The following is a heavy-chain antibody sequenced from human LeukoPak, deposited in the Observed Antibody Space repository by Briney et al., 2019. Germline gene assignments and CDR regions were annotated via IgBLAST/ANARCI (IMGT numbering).Heavy chain of an antibody. CDR2: ISWNSGSI. D-gene: IGHD3-10*01. Sequence: GGSLRLSCAASGFTFDDYAMHWVRQAPGKGLEWVSGISWNSGSIGYADSVKGRFTISRDNAKNSLYLQMNSLRAEDTALYYCAKEHYGSGSYYNCFLDYWGQGTLVTVSS. V-gene: IGHV3-9*01. J-gene: IGHJ4*02. CDR3: AKEHYGSGSYYNCFLDY. CDR1: GFTFDDYA.